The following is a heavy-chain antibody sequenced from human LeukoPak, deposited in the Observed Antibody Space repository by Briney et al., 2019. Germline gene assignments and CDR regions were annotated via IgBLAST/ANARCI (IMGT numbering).Heavy chain of an antibody. CDR1: GFTVSSNY. CDR2: IYSGGST. CDR3: ARSAGIAVAGVDY. J-gene: IGHJ4*02. Sequence: GGSLRLSCAASGFTVSSNYMSWVRQAPGKGLEWVSVIYSGGSTYYADSVKGRFIISRDNSRNTLYLQMNSLRAEDTAVYYCARSAGIAVAGVDYWGQGTLVTVPS. V-gene: IGHV3-53*01. D-gene: IGHD6-19*01.